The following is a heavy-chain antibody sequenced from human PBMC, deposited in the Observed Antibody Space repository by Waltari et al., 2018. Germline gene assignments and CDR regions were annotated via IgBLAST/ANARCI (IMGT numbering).Heavy chain of an antibody. V-gene: IGHV3-9*01. D-gene: IGHD6-19*01. CDR3: AEMDQSGWTLFDY. J-gene: IGHJ4*02. CDR1: GFTFGDYA. CDR2: ITWNRGTI. Sequence: EVQLVESGGGLVQPGRSLRLSCAASGFTFGDYAMHWVRQTPGKGLGWVSGITWNRGTIDYADSVKGRFTISRDNAKNSLYLHMNSLRAEDTALYYCAEMDQSGWTLFDYWGQGTLVTVSS.